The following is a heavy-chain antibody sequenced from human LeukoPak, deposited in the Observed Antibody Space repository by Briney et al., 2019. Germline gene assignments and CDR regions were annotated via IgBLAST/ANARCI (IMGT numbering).Heavy chain of an antibody. Sequence: ASVKVSCKVSGYTLTELSMHWVRQAPGKGLEWMGGFDPEDGETIYAQKLQGRVTMTTDTSTSTAYMELRSLRSDDTAVYYCAGDYDILTGYDHWGQGTLVTVSS. CDR1: GYTLTELS. CDR2: FDPEDGET. V-gene: IGHV1-24*01. J-gene: IGHJ4*02. CDR3: AGDYDILTGYDH. D-gene: IGHD3-9*01.